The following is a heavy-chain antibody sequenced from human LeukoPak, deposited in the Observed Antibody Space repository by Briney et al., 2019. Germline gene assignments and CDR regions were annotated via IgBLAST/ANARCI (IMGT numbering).Heavy chain of an antibody. CDR1: GYTFTSYG. D-gene: IGHD2-15*01. Sequence: ASVKVSCKASGYTFTSYGISWVRQAPGQGLEWMGWISAYNGNTNYAQKLQGRVTMTTDTSTGTAYMELRSLRSDDTAVYYCAREGEGDCSGGSCSYYYYGMDVWGQGTTVTVSS. CDR3: AREGEGDCSGGSCSYYYYGMDV. CDR2: ISAYNGNT. V-gene: IGHV1-18*01. J-gene: IGHJ6*02.